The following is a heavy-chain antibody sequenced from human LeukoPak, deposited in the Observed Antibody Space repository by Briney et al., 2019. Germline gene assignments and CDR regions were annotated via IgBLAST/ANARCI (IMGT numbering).Heavy chain of an antibody. CDR3: ARAQDFFDSSGPNYLDF. Sequence: SETLSLTCTVSGYSISSGYYWGWIRQPPGKGLEWIASIYYAGTTYYNPSLKSRVTISVDTSKNQFSLKLTSVTAADTAVYYCARAQDFFDSSGPNYLDFWGQGILVTVSS. D-gene: IGHD3-22*01. CDR1: GYSISSGYY. J-gene: IGHJ4*02. CDR2: IYYAGTT. V-gene: IGHV4-38-2*02.